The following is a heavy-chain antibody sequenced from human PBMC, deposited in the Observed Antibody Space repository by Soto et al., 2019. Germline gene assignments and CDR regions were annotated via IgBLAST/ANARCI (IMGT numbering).Heavy chain of an antibody. CDR3: ARDLRPLSPAGGTRYFDY. CDR1: GFTFSSYW. D-gene: IGHD1-1*01. CDR2: IKQDGSEK. J-gene: IGHJ4*02. Sequence: GGSLRLSYAASGFTFSSYWMSWVRQAPGKGLEWVANIKQDGSEKYYVDSVKGRFTISRDNAKNSLYLQMNSLRAEDTAVYYCARDLRPLSPAGGTRYFDYWGQGTLVTVSS. V-gene: IGHV3-7*03.